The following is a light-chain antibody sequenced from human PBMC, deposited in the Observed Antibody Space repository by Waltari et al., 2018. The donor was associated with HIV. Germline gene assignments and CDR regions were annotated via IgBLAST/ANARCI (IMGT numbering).Light chain of an antibody. V-gene: IGKV1-39*01. J-gene: IGKJ1*01. Sequence: DIQMTPSPPSLSASVGDRVTITCRASQSISSYLNWYQQKPGKAPKLLIYAASSLQSGVPSRFSGSGAGTDFTLTISSLQPEDFATYYCQQSYSTPWTFGQGTRVDIK. CDR3: QQSYSTPWT. CDR1: QSISSY. CDR2: AAS.